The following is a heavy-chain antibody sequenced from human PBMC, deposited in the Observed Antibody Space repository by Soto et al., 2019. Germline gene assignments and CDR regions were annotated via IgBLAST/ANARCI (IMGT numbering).Heavy chain of an antibody. V-gene: IGHV3-53*01. CDR3: ARETTPTTVTPDY. J-gene: IGHJ4*02. CDR2: IYSGGST. Sequence: GGSLRVSCAASGLTVSSHYMSWVRKAPGKGLEWVSVIYSGGSTYYADSVKGRFTISRDNAKNSLYLQMNSLRAADTAVYYCARETTPTTVTPDYWGQGTLVTVSS. D-gene: IGHD4-4*01. CDR1: GLTVSSHY.